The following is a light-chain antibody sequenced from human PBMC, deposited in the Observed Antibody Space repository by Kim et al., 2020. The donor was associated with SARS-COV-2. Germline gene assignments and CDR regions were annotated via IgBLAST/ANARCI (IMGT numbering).Light chain of an antibody. CDR3: QVWDTSTNHPV. Sequence: SYELTQPPSLSVAPGKTATITCGGHNIGSESVHWYQQKPGLAPVLVIYYDSDRPSGIPERFSGSNSGNTATLTINRVEAGDEADYYCQVWDTSTNHPVFG. J-gene: IGLJ3*02. CDR2: YDS. V-gene: IGLV3-21*04. CDR1: NIGSES.